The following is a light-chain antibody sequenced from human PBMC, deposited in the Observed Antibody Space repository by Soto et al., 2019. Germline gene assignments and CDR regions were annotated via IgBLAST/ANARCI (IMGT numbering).Light chain of an antibody. Sequence: QSVLTQPPPASGSPGQSVTISCTGTNSDVGGYNYVSWYQQHPGKAPKLMIYEVNKRPSGVPDRFSGSKSGNTASLTVSGLQAEDEGDYYCSSHAGSRRVFGTGTKVTVL. J-gene: IGLJ1*01. CDR3: SSHAGSRRV. CDR1: NSDVGGYNY. V-gene: IGLV2-8*01. CDR2: EVN.